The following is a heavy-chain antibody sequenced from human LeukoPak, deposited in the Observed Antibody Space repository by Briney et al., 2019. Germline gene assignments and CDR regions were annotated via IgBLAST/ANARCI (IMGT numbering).Heavy chain of an antibody. CDR2: IKSNTEGGTT. V-gene: IGHV3-15*07. CDR1: NFTFSDAW. CDR3: TTDPWHGLDV. Sequence: GGSLRLSCAGHNFTFSDAWMNWVRQAPGKGLEWVGRIKSNTEGGTTDYVAPVKGRFTISRDDSKNTVHLQMNSLKTEDTAVYYCTTDPWHGLDVWGQGTTVTVSS. J-gene: IGHJ6*02. D-gene: IGHD5-12*01.